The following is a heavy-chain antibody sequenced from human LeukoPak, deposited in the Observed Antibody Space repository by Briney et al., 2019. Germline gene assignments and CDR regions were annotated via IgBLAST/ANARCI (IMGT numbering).Heavy chain of an antibody. Sequence: PSETLSLTCTVSGGSISSYYWSWIRQPAGKGLEWIGRTYTSGSTNYNPSLKSRVTMSVDTSKNQFSLKLSSVTAADTAVYYCAREAASIAAAGITFRGFDPWGQGTLVTVSS. CDR3: AREAASIAAAGITFRGFDP. CDR2: TYTSGST. CDR1: GGSISSYY. D-gene: IGHD6-13*01. J-gene: IGHJ5*02. V-gene: IGHV4-4*07.